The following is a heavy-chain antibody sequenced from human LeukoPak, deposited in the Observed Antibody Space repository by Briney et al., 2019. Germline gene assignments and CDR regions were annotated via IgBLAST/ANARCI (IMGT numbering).Heavy chain of an antibody. CDR1: GFSFSSHG. J-gene: IGHJ4*02. V-gene: IGHV3-30*18. D-gene: IGHD6-19*01. Sequence: GGSLRLSCAASGFSFSSHGMHWVRQAPGQGLEWVAVISRDGGYTYYADSVRGRFTISRDSSENTLYLQMNSLRGGDTAVYYCAKVGDSSSFDHWGQGTLVIVSS. CDR3: AKVGDSSSFDH. CDR2: ISRDGGYT.